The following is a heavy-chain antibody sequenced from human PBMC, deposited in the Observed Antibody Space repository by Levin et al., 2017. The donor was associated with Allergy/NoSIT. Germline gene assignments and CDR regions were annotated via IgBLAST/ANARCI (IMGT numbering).Heavy chain of an antibody. J-gene: IGHJ4*02. CDR1: GFTFSSYA. Sequence: GGSLRLSCAASGFTFSSYAMSWVRQAPGKGLEWVSGISGSGGSTYYADSVKGRFTISRDNSKNTLYLHMNSLRADDTAVYYCAKFTEAWSSSYGGYFDYWGQGTLVTVSS. CDR3: AKFTEAWSSSYGGYFDY. CDR2: ISGSGGST. V-gene: IGHV3-23*01. D-gene: IGHD3-22*01.